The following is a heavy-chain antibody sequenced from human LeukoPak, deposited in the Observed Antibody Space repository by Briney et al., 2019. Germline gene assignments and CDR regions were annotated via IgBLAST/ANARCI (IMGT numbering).Heavy chain of an antibody. CDR3: ARGYSGYCSGGSCYKFGDY. V-gene: IGHV1-2*04. Sequence: ASVKVSCKASGYTFTGYYMHWVRQAPGQGLEWMGWINPNSGGTNYAQKFQGWVTMTRDTSISTAYMELSRLRSDDTAVYYCARGYSGYCSGGSCYKFGDYWGQGTLVTVSS. CDR2: INPNSGGT. CDR1: GYTFTGYY. J-gene: IGHJ4*02. D-gene: IGHD2-15*01.